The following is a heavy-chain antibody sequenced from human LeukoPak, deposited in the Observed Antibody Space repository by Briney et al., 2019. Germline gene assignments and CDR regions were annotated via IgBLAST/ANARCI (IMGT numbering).Heavy chain of an antibody. Sequence: ASVKVSCKASGYTFTGYYMHWVRQAPGQGLEWMGWINPNSGGTNYAQKFQGRVTMTRDTSISTAYMELSRLRSDDTAVYYCARVSGIAAAGVSAYYYYYMDVWGKGTTVTVSS. J-gene: IGHJ6*03. CDR1: GYTFTGYY. V-gene: IGHV1-2*02. D-gene: IGHD6-13*01. CDR3: ARVSGIAAAGVSAYYYYYMDV. CDR2: INPNSGGT.